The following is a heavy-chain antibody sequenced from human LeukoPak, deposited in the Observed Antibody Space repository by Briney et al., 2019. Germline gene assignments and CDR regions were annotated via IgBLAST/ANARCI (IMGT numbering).Heavy chain of an antibody. CDR2: IYYSGST. CDR1: GGSVSSGSYY. D-gene: IGHD3-22*01. Sequence: SETLSLTCTVSGGSVSSGSYYWSWIRQPPGKGLEWIGYIYYSGSTDYNPSLKSRVTISVDTSKNQFSLKLNSVTAADTAVYYCASDFGSYYDSSGYPWGQGTLVTVSS. J-gene: IGHJ4*02. V-gene: IGHV4-61*01. CDR3: ASDFGSYYDSSGYP.